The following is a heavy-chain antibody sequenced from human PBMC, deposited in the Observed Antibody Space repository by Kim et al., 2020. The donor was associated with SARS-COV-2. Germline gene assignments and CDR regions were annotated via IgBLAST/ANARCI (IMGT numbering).Heavy chain of an antibody. CDR1: GFTFSTYA. Sequence: GGSLRLSCAVSGFTFSTYAMHWVRQAPGKGLEWVGVISSDGSSKNYAASVKGRFTISRDNSKNTLYLEVNSLRTEDTAVYYCTRPTFQSSVYDVFDIWGQGTMVTVSS. J-gene: IGHJ3*02. CDR3: TRPTFQSSVYDVFDI. CDR2: ISSDGSSK. D-gene: IGHD2-8*01. V-gene: IGHV3-30*04.